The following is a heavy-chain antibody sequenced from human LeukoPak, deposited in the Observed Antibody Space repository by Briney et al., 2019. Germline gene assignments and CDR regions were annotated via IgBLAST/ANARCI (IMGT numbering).Heavy chain of an antibody. CDR2: ISFHGTDN. V-gene: IGHV3-30*04. CDR1: GFTFINYA. D-gene: IGHD4-17*01. J-gene: IGHJ3*02. CDR3: ARPRATVPRILSFDI. Sequence: GGSLRLSCAASGFTFINYAIHWVRQAPGKGPEWVAVISFHGTDNFYADSVKGRFTISRDNSKNTLHLQMSSLTADDTAVYYCARPRATVPRILSFDIWGQGTMVTASS.